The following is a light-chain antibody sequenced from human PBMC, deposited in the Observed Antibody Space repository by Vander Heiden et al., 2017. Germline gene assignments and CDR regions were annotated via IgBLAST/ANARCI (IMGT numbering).Light chain of an antibody. CDR3: ASYATRSTLEL. CDR2: DVS. J-gene: IGLJ2*01. CDR1: SSDVDGKIY. Sequence: QSVLTQPASVSGSPGQSITITCTETSSDVDGKIYVSWYQHHPGKVPKLLIYDVSNRPSGVSYRFSGSKSGNTASLTISGLQAEDEADYYCASYATRSTLELFGGRTKLTVL. V-gene: IGLV2-14*03.